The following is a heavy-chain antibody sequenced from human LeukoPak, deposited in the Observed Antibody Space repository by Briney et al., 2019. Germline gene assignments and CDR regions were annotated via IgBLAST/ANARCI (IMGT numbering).Heavy chain of an antibody. V-gene: IGHV4-39*07. CDR1: GGSISSSSYY. Sequence: SETLSLTCTVSGGSISSSSYYWGWIRQPPGKGLEWIGSIYYSGSTYYNPSLKSRVTISVDTSKNQFSLKLSSVTAADTAVYYCARVSEYYYDSSGYYFFDYWGQGTLVTVSS. D-gene: IGHD3-22*01. CDR2: IYYSGST. CDR3: ARVSEYYYDSSGYYFFDY. J-gene: IGHJ4*02.